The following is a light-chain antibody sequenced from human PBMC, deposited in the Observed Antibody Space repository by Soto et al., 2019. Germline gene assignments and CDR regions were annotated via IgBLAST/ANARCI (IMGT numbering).Light chain of an antibody. J-gene: IGLJ2*01. Sequence: QSVLTQPPSASGTPGQRVTISCSGSSSNIGGNTVNWYQQLPGTAPKLLIFGNTQRPSGVPDRFSGSKSGTSASLAISGLQSEDEADYYCGGWDDSLSGPVFGGGTKLTVL. CDR2: GNT. CDR3: GGWDDSLSGPV. CDR1: SSNIGGNT. V-gene: IGLV1-44*01.